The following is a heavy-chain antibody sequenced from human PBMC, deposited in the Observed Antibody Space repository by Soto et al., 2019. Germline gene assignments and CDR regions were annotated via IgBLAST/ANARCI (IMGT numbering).Heavy chain of an antibody. Sequence: TLSLTCTVSGGSISSGGYYWYWIRHHPGKGLEWIGYIYYSGTTYYNPSLKSRVTISVDTSKNQFSLKLSSVTAADTAVYYCAASCVACGGFNYYGMDVWGQGTTVTVSS. CDR1: GGSISSGGYY. D-gene: IGHD2-21*01. V-gene: IGHV4-31*03. J-gene: IGHJ6*02. CDR3: AASCVACGGFNYYGMDV. CDR2: IYYSGTT.